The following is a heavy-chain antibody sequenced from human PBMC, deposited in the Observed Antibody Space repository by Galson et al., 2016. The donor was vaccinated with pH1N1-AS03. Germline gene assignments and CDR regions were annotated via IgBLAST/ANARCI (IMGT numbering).Heavy chain of an antibody. D-gene: IGHD6-13*01. CDR3: VRDMGTTTAASGF. CDR2: IRWEGAT. V-gene: IGHV3-9*01. J-gene: IGHJ4*02. Sequence: SLRLSCAATGFTFDYYAMHWIRPRPGKGLEWVSGIRWEGATGYADPVQGRFTISRDQAKTSLYLQMTSLKIEDTALYYCVRDMGTTTAASGFWGQGILVTVSS. CDR1: GFTFDYYA.